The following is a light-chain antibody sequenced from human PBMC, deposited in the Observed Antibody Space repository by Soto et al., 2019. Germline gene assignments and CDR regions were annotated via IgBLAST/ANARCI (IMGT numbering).Light chain of an antibody. CDR3: QSYRNFSWT. Sequence: DIQMTQSPSTLSASVGDRVSITCRASQSVSAWLAWYQQKPGKAPKFLMYDVSSLESGVPSRFSGSGSGTEFTLTSDSLQPDDFATYYCQSYRNFSWTFGQGTKVELK. J-gene: IGKJ1*01. V-gene: IGKV1-5*01. CDR2: DVS. CDR1: QSVSAW.